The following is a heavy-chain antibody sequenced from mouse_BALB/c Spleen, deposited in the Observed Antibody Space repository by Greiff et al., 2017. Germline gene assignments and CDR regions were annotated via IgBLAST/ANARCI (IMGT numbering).Heavy chain of an antibody. V-gene: IGHV1-69*02. Sequence: QVHVKQPGAELVRPGASVKLSCKASGYTFTSYWINWVKQRPGQGLEWIGNIYPSDSYTNYNQKFKDKATLTVDKSSSTAYMQLSSPTSEDSAVYYCTRGGYYYWYFDVWGAGTTVTVSS. CDR3: TRGGYYYWYFDV. CDR1: GYTFTSYW. D-gene: IGHD2-3*01. J-gene: IGHJ1*01. CDR2: IYPSDSYT.